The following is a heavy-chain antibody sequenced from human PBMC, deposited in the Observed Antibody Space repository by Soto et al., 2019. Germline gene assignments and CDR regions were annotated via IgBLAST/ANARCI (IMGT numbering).Heavy chain of an antibody. CDR3: VRCYCSVGSCYACWHFDL. J-gene: IGHJ2*01. Sequence: QVPLVQSGGEVKKPGASVKVSCQASGYTFSDYAISWVRQAPGQGLEWMGWISASTRNTDQAQNFQGRVIMTLDTSTNTAYMELRSLRSDDTAVYYCVRCYCSVGSCYACWHFDLWGRCTLVTVSS. V-gene: IGHV1-18*01. D-gene: IGHD2-15*01. CDR2: ISASTRNT. CDR1: GYTFSDYA.